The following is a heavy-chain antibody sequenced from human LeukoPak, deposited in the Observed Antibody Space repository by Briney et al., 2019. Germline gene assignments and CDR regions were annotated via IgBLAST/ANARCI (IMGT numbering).Heavy chain of an antibody. CDR2: INPNSGGT. V-gene: IGHV1-2*02. J-gene: IGHJ4*02. CDR3: ARDLTMVRGVIIDGGFDY. CDR1: GYTFTGYY. Sequence: GASVKVSCKASGYTFTGYYMHWVRQAPGQGLEWMGWINPNSGGTNYAQKFQGRVTMTRDTSISTAYMELSRLRSDDTAVYYCARDLTMVRGVIIDGGFDYWGQGTLVTVSS. D-gene: IGHD3-10*01.